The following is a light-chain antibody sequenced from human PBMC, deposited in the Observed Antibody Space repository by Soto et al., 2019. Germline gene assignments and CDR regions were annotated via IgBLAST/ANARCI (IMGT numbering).Light chain of an antibody. J-gene: IGLJ2*01. Sequence: QSVLTQPPSVSGAPGQRVTISCTGSSSNIGAGYDVHWYHQLPGTAPKLLIYANNNRPSGVPDRFSGSKSGISASLAITGLQAEDEADYYCQSYDSSLSGVFGGGTQLTVL. CDR2: ANN. CDR1: SSNIGAGYD. CDR3: QSYDSSLSGV. V-gene: IGLV1-40*01.